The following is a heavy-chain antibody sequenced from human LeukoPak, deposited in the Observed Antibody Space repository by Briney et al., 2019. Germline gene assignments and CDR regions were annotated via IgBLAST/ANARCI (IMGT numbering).Heavy chain of an antibody. J-gene: IGHJ3*02. CDR3: ARGSTYYDFWSGYYKNDAFDI. Sequence: SSETLSLTCTVSGYSISSGYYWSWIRQPPGKGLEWIGEINHSGSTNYNPSLKSRVTISVDTSKNQFSLKLSSVTAADTAVYYCARGSTYYDFWSGYYKNDAFDIWGQGTMVTVSS. CDR2: INHSGST. V-gene: IGHV4-38-2*02. CDR1: GYSISSGYY. D-gene: IGHD3-3*01.